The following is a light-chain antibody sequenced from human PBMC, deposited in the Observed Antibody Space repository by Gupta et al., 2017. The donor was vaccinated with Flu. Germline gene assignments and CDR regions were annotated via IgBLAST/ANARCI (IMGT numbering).Light chain of an antibody. CDR2: EVS. CDR3: GSYASSSPFL. J-gene: IGLJ1*01. CDR1: SSDIGTYDY. Sequence: QSALTQPASVSGSPGRSITISCTGSSSDIGTYDYVSWYQHHPGKAPKLVIYEVSNRPSGVSNRFSGSKSGNTASLIISGLQSEDEADYYCGSYASSSPFLFGTGTKVSVL. V-gene: IGLV2-14*01.